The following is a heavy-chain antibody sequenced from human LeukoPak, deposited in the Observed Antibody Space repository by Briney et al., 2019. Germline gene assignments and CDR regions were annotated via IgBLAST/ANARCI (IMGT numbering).Heavy chain of an antibody. CDR1: GFTFSTYS. J-gene: IGHJ4*02. Sequence: GGSLRLSCAASGFTFSTYSMNWVRQAPGQGLEWVSSISSIGGYIWYADSVKGRFTISRDNAKNSLYLQMNSLRAEDTAVYYCARDLGVIVHPSDYRGQGTLVTVSS. CDR2: ISSIGGYI. D-gene: IGHD3-16*02. V-gene: IGHV3-21*01. CDR3: ARDLGVIVHPSDY.